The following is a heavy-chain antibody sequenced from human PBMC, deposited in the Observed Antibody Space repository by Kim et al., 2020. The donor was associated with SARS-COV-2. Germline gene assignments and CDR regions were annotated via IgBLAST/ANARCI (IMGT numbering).Heavy chain of an antibody. V-gene: IGHV3-7*01. D-gene: IGHD3-16*01. Sequence: GGSLRLSCVASGFTFSNYYMSWVRQAPEKGLEWVSRIGGGGVLKYYVQSVKGRFTISRDNSKNSLYLQMNSLRAEDTAIYYCAKGNLGVWGQGATVTAS. J-gene: IGHJ6*02. CDR2: IGGGGVLK. CDR1: GFTFSNYY. CDR3: AKGNLGV.